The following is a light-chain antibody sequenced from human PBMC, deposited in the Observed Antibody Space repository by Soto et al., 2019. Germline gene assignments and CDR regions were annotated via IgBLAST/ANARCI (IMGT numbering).Light chain of an antibody. CDR1: SSNIGAGYD. V-gene: IGLV1-40*01. Sequence: QAVVTQPPSVSGAPGQRVTISCTGSSSNIGAGYDVHWYQQPPGTAPKVLIYGNNNRPSGVPDRFSGSRSGTSASLTITGLQAEDEADYYCQSYDSSLSGYVFGSGTKLTVL. CDR2: GNN. CDR3: QSYDSSLSGYV. J-gene: IGLJ1*01.